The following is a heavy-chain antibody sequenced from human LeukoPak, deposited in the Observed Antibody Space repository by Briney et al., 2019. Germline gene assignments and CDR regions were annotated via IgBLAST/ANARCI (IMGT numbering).Heavy chain of an antibody. Sequence: GGSLRLSCAASGFTFSDYYMSWIRQAPGKGLEWVSYISSSGSTIYYADSVKGRLTTSRDNAKSSLYLQMNSLRAEDTAVYYCARGHTAMVTGHFQHWGQGTLVTVSS. CDR3: ARGHTAMVTGHFQH. CDR1: GFTFSDYY. V-gene: IGHV3-11*01. J-gene: IGHJ1*01. CDR2: ISSSGSTI. D-gene: IGHD5-18*01.